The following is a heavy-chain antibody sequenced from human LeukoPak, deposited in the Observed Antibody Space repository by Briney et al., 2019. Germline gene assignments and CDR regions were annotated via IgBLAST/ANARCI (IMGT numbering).Heavy chain of an antibody. D-gene: IGHD6-19*01. J-gene: IGHJ5*02. V-gene: IGHV4-59*01. CDR1: GGSFSNYY. CDR2: LYNSGST. CDR3: ARGGRGWYNDWFDP. Sequence: SETLSLTCTVSGGSFSNYYWSWIRQPPGKGLEWIGYLYNSGSTNYNPSLKSRVTISVDTSKNEISLKMTSVTAADTAVYFCARGGRGWYNDWFDPWGQGTLVTVSS.